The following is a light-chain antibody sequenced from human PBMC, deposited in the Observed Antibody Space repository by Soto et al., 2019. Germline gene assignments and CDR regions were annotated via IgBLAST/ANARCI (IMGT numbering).Light chain of an antibody. J-gene: IGKJ4*01. CDR2: GAS. CDR1: QSVSSSY. CDR3: QQYGSSLRLT. Sequence: EIVLTQSPGTLSLSPGERATLSCRASQSVSSSYLAWYQQKPGQAPRLLIYGASSRATGIPDRFSGSGSRTDFTLTISRLEPEDFAVYYCQQYGSSLRLTFGGGTKVEIK. V-gene: IGKV3-20*01.